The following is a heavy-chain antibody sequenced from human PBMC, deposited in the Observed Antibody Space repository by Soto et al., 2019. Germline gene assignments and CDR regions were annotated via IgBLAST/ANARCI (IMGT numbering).Heavy chain of an antibody. CDR3: AREVLPRGPMDY. V-gene: IGHV1-69*13. D-gene: IGHD3-10*01. Sequence: EASVKVSCKASGGTFSSYAISWVRQAPGQGLEWMGGIIPIFGTANYAQKFQGRVTITADESTSTAYMELSSLRSEDTAVYYCAREVLPRGPMDYWGQGTLVTVSS. J-gene: IGHJ4*02. CDR2: IIPIFGTA. CDR1: GGTFSSYA.